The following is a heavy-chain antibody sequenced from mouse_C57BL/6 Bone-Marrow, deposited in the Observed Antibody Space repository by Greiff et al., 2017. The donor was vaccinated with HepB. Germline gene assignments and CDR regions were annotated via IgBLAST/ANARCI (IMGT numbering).Heavy chain of an antibody. CDR3: KSGIY. CDR2: IRLKSDNYAT. CDR1: GFTFSNYW. J-gene: IGHJ2*01. V-gene: IGHV6-3*01. Sequence: EVMLVESGGGLVQPGGSMKLSCVASGFTFSNYWMNWVRQSPEKGLEWVAQIRLKSDNYATHYAESVKGRFTISRDYSKSSVYLQMNNLRAEDTGIYYCKSGIYWGQGTTLTVSS. D-gene: IGHD4-1*01.